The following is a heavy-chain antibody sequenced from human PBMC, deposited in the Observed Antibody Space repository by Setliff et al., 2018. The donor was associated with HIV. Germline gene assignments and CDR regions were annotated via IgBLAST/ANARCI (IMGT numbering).Heavy chain of an antibody. D-gene: IGHD6-19*01. Sequence: SETLSLTCTVSGGSIRSGSYHWTWIRQPAGKGLEWVGHIYTTGSTDYNPSLKSRVTISVDTSKNQFSLKLSSVTAADTAVYYCARAHTGGWSHWGQGTLVTV. V-gene: IGHV4-61*09. CDR2: IYTTGST. CDR1: GGSIRSGSYH. CDR3: ARAHTGGWSH. J-gene: IGHJ4*02.